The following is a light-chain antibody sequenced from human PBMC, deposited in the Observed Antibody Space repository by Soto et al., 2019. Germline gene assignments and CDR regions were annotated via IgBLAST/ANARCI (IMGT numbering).Light chain of an antibody. J-gene: IGKJ4*01. CDR3: QQYDNLPV. CDR2: DAS. Sequence: DIQMTQSPSSLSASVGDRVTITCQASQDISNYLNWYQQKPGKAPKLLIYDASNLETGVPSRFSASGSGTDFTFTISSLQPEDIATYYCQQYDNLPVFGGGTKVEIK. CDR1: QDISNY. V-gene: IGKV1-33*01.